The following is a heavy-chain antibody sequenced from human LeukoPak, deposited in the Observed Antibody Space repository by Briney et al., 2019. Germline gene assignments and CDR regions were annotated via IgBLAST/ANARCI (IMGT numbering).Heavy chain of an antibody. CDR2: ISSSSIYI. V-gene: IGHV3-21*01. Sequence: PGGSLRLSCAASGFTFSSYSMNWVRQAPGKGLEWVSSISSSSIYIYYSDSLKGRFTISRDNAKNSLYLQMNNLRAEDTAVYYCAVGRHNYGYIFDYWGQGTLVTVSS. D-gene: IGHD3-16*01. CDR1: GFTFSSYS. J-gene: IGHJ4*02. CDR3: AVGRHNYGYIFDY.